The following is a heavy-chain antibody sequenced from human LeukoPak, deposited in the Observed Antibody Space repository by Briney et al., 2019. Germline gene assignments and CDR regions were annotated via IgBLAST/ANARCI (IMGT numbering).Heavy chain of an antibody. Sequence: PSETLSLTCAVYGGSFSGYYWSWIRQPPGKGLEWIGEINHSGSTNYNPSLKSRVTISVDTSKNQFSLKLSSVTVADTAVYYCARGHHWNPSGFDYWGQGTLVTVSS. V-gene: IGHV4-34*01. CDR1: GGSFSGYY. D-gene: IGHD6-25*01. CDR3: ARGHHWNPSGFDY. J-gene: IGHJ4*02. CDR2: INHSGST.